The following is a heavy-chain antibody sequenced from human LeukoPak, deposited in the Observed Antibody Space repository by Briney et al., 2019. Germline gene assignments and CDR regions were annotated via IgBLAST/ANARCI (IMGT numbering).Heavy chain of an antibody. Sequence: SSETLSLTCTVSGGSISSYYWSWIRQPAGKGLEWIGRIYTSGSTNYNPSLKSRVTMSVDTSKNQFSLKLSSVTAADTAVYYCARGRYDYVATHRGGFDYWGQGTLVTVSS. D-gene: IGHD3-16*01. CDR2: IYTSGST. J-gene: IGHJ4*02. CDR3: ARGRYDYVATHRGGFDY. V-gene: IGHV4-4*07. CDR1: GGSISSYY.